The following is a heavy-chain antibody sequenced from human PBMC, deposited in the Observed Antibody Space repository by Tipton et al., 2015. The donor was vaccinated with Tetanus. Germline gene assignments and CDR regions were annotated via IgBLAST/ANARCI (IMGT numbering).Heavy chain of an antibody. J-gene: IGHJ4*02. V-gene: IGHV1-46*01. CDR2: INPSGGGT. CDR3: GRASGYHYGSGSYYSGEDY. D-gene: IGHD3-10*01. CDR1: GFPFSRPF. Sequence: QVQLVQSGAAVKKPGASVKLSCATSGFPFSRPFIHWVRQAPGHGLEWMGLINPSGGGTTYAQKFRDRVTITRDTATSTVYMELSSLTSQDTAVYYCGRASGYHYGSGSYYSGEDYWGQGTLVTVSS.